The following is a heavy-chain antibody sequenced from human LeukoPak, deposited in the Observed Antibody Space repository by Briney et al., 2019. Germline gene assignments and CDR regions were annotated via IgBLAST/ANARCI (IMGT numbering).Heavy chain of an antibody. Sequence: GASVKVSCKASGYTFTGYYIHWVRQAPGQGLEWMGWINTNTGNPTYAQGFTGRFVFSLDTSVSTAYLQISSLKAEDTAVYYCARAHYYDFWSGYYYYMDVWGKGTTVTVSS. CDR1: GYTFTGYY. V-gene: IGHV7-4-1*02. CDR3: ARAHYYDFWSGYYYYMDV. D-gene: IGHD3-3*01. CDR2: INTNTGNP. J-gene: IGHJ6*03.